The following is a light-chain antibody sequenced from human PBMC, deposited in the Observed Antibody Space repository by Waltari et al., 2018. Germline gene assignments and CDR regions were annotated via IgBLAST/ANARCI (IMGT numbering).Light chain of an antibody. J-gene: IGLJ3*02. Sequence: QSVLTQQPSVSGTPGQRVTITCSGSSSNTGNNYFYCYRQLPGAAPNLLIFRDNQRPSGVPVRFSGSKSVTSASLAISGLRSEDEADYYCAAWDNSLNGVFGGGTKLTVL. CDR1: SSNTGNNY. CDR3: AAWDNSLNGV. V-gene: IGLV1-47*01. CDR2: RDN.